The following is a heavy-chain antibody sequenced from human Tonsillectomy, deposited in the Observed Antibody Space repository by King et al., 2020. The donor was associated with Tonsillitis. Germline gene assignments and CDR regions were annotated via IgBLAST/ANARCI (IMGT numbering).Heavy chain of an antibody. Sequence: QLVQSGAEVKKPGASVKLSCKAFGYTFTSYYMHWVRQAPGQGLEWMGIINPSGGSPSYAQKFQGRVTMTRDTSTSTVYMELSSLRSEDTAVFYCARGNRIAATGSGYAFDIWGQGTMVTVSS. CDR2: INPSGGSP. V-gene: IGHV1-46*01. D-gene: IGHD6-13*01. CDR3: ARGNRIAATGSGYAFDI. CDR1: GYTFTSYY. J-gene: IGHJ3*02.